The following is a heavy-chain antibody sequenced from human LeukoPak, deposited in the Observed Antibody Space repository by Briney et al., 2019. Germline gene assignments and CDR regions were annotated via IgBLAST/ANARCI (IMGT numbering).Heavy chain of an antibody. CDR2: IEQYGSEK. V-gene: IGHV3-7*05. J-gene: IGHJ5*02. CDR3: ARGHGWFDP. Sequence: GGSLRLSWAASGXTFSTYAMNWVRQAPGKGLEWVANIEQYGSEKNYVDSVKGRFTISRDNAKNSLYLQMNILRAEDTAVYYCARGHGWFDPWGQGTLVTVSS. CDR1: GXTFSTYA.